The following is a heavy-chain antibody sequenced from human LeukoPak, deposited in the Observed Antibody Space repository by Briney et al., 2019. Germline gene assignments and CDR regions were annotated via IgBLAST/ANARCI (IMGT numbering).Heavy chain of an antibody. D-gene: IGHD5-12*01. CDR3: ARLGGYSGYALGY. CDR2: IYPGDSDT. CDR1: GDNFSSSW. Sequence: GESLKISCKASGDNFSSSWIGWVRQMPGKGLEWMGIIYPGDSDTRYSPSFQGQVTISADKSISTAYLQWSSLKASDTAMYYCARLGGYSGYALGYWGQGTLVTVSS. J-gene: IGHJ4*02. V-gene: IGHV5-51*01.